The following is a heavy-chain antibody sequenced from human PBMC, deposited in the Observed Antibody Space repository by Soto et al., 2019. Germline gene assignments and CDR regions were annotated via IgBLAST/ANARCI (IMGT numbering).Heavy chain of an antibody. J-gene: IGHJ2*01. CDR3: ARGVTPRSFFDL. CDR1: GFTFSSYA. D-gene: IGHD2-15*01. CDR2: ISYDGSNK. Sequence: QVQLVESGGGVVQPGRSLRLSCAASGFTFSSYAMHWVRQAPGKGLEWVAVISYDGSNKYYADSVKGRFTISRENSKNTLYLQMNSLRAEDTAVYYCARGVTPRSFFDLWGRGTLVTVSS. V-gene: IGHV3-30-3*01.